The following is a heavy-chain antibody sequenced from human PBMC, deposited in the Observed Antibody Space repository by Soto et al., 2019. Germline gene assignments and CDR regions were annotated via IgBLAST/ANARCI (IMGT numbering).Heavy chain of an antibody. CDR3: ARGPPFGY. V-gene: IGHV4-30-2*01. CDR1: GGSISSGGYS. J-gene: IGHJ4*02. D-gene: IGHD3-10*01. Sequence: QLQLQESGSGLVKPSQTLSLTCAVSGGSISSGGYSWSWIRQPRGKGLEWIGYIYHSGSTYYNPSLKSRVTISIDTSKSQFSLKLSSVTAADTGVYYFARGPPFGYWGQGTLVTVSS. CDR2: IYHSGST.